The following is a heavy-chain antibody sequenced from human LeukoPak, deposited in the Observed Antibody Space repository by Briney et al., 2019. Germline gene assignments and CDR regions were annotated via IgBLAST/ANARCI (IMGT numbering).Heavy chain of an antibody. CDR3: ARGQPPWVYGSGSFYHFDY. CDR2: IYAGGET. CDR1: GFTVNNNY. J-gene: IGHJ4*02. D-gene: IGHD3-10*01. V-gene: IGHV3-66*01. Sequence: GGSLRLSCAVSGFTVNNNYMNWVRQAPGKGLEWVSVIYAGGETYYADSVRGRSTISRDTSALYLQMNSLRAEDTAVYYCARGQPPWVYGSGSFYHFDYWGQGTMVTVSS.